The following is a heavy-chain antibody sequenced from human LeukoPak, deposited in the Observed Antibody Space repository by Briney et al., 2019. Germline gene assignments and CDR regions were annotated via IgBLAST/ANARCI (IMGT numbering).Heavy chain of an antibody. CDR1: GGTFSSHT. V-gene: IGHV1-69*02. CDR3: ARVPEGRDGYNYGFN. J-gene: IGHJ4*02. D-gene: IGHD5-24*01. Sequence: SVKVSCKASGGTFSSHTISWVRQAPGQGLEWMGRIIPILGIANYAQKFQGRVTITADKSTSTAYMELSSLRSEDTAVYYCARVPEGRDGYNYGFNWGQGTLVTVSS. CDR2: IIPILGIA.